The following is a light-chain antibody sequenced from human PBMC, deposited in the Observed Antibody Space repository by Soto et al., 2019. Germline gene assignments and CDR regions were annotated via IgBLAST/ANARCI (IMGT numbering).Light chain of an antibody. J-gene: IGLJ3*02. CDR2: EVT. V-gene: IGLV2-14*01. CDR3: SSYKFSTTLRV. CDR1: TNDIGSYNY. Sequence: QSVLTQPASVSGSPGQSITLSCAGTTNDIGSYNYVSWFQQHPGKAPKLIIYEVTHRPSGISTRFSGSKSGNTASLTISGLQPDDEAVYYCSSYKFSTTLRVFGGGTKVTVL.